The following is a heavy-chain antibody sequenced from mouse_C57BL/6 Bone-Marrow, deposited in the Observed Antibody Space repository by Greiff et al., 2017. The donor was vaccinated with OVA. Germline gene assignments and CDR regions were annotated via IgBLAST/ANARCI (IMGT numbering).Heavy chain of an antibody. Sequence: VQLKESVAELVRPGASVKLSCTASGFNIKNTYMHWVKQRPEQGLEWIGRIDPANGNTKYAPKFQGKATITADTSSNTAYLQLSSLTSEDTAIYYCARDYYYGSSYVRFAYWGQGTLVTVSA. J-gene: IGHJ3*01. CDR3: ARDYYYGSSYVRFAY. CDR2: IDPANGNT. D-gene: IGHD1-1*01. CDR1: GFNIKNTY. V-gene: IGHV14-3*01.